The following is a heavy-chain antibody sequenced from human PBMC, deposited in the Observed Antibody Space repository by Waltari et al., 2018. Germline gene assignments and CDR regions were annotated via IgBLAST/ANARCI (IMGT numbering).Heavy chain of an antibody. V-gene: IGHV4-39*07. CDR3: ARFFHSSSAIDY. CDR1: GGSISSSSYY. Sequence: QLQLQESGPGLVKPSETLSLTCTVSGGSISSSSYYWGWLRQPPGKGLEWIGSIYYSGSTYYNPSLKSRVTISVDTSKNQFSLKLSSVTAADTAVYYCARFFHSSSAIDYWGQGTLVTVSS. CDR2: IYYSGST. J-gene: IGHJ4*02. D-gene: IGHD6-6*01.